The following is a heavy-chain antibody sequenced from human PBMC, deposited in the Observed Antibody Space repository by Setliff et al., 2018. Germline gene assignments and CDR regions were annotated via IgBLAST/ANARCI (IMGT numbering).Heavy chain of an antibody. CDR2: ISTYNGHT. D-gene: IGHD2-8*01. CDR1: GYTFNNYG. Sequence: GASVKVSCKASGYTFNNYGITWVRQAPGQGLEWMGWISTYNGHTNYAQRFQGRVTMTTDTSTRTAYMELRTLRSDDAAVYYCERLVRYCTATSCQGASGAELWGQGTLVTVSS. CDR3: ERLVRYCTATSCQGASGAEL. V-gene: IGHV1-18*01. J-gene: IGHJ4*02.